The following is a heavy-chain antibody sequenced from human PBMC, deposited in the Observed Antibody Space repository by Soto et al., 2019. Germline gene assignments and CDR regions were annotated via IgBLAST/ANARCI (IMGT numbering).Heavy chain of an antibody. CDR1: GGSISSGGYY. CDR3: ARRSSWGGDNWFDP. CDR2: IYYSGST. J-gene: IGHJ5*02. Sequence: QVQLQESGPGLVKPSQTLSLTCTVSGGSISSGGYYWSWIRPHPGKGMEWIGYIYYSGSTYYNPSRKSRVTISVDTSKNQFSLKLSSVTAADTAVYYCARRSSWGGDNWFDPWGQGTLVTVSS. D-gene: IGHD6-13*01. V-gene: IGHV4-31*03.